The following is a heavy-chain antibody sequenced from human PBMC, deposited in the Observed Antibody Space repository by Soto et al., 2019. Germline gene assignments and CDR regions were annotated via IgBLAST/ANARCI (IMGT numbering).Heavy chain of an antibody. CDR1: GFTFSDYY. V-gene: IGHV3-11*06. CDR2: ISSSSSYT. J-gene: IGHJ6*02. D-gene: IGHD5-18*01. CDR3: ARSPGRGYSYGPEPHYGMDV. Sequence: PGGSLRLSCAASGFTFSDYYMSWIRQAPGKGLEWVSYISSSSSYTNYADSVKGRFTISRDNAKNSLYLQMNSLRAEDTAVYYCARSPGRGYSYGPEPHYGMDVWGQGTTVTVSS.